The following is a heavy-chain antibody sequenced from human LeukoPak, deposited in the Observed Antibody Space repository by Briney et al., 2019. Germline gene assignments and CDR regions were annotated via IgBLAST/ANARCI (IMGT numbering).Heavy chain of an antibody. CDR3: AKAGVDIVVVVAARYWYFDL. V-gene: IGHV3-23*01. CDR2: ISGSGGST. D-gene: IGHD2-15*01. CDR1: GFTVSGNY. J-gene: IGHJ2*01. Sequence: PGGSLRLSCAASGFTVSGNYMSWVRQAPGKGLEWVSAISGSGGSTYYADSVKGRFTISRDNSKNTLYLQMNSLRAEDTAVYYCAKAGVDIVVVVAARYWYFDLWGRGTLVTVSS.